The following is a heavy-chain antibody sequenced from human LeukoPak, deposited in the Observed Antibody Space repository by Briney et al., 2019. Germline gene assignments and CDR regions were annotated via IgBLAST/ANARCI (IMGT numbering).Heavy chain of an antibody. D-gene: IGHD5-24*01. CDR3: AKRDGYTRAFDI. CDR2: ISWNSGSI. Sequence: GGSLRLSCVASGFTFDDCAMHWVRQAPGKGLEWVSGISWNSGSIAYADSVKGRFTISRDNAKNSLYLQMNSLRTEDTALYYCAKRDGYTRAFDIWGQGTMVTVSS. V-gene: IGHV3-9*01. J-gene: IGHJ3*02. CDR1: GFTFDDCA.